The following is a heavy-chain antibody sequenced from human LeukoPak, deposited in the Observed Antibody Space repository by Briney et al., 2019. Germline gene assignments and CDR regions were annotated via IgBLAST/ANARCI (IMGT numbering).Heavy chain of an antibody. CDR2: INPNSGGT. CDR3: ARLKGDYYYYYMDV. CDR1: GYTFTGYY. Sequence: ASVKVSCKASGYTFTGYYMHWVRQAPGQGLEWMGWINPNSGGTNYAQKFQGRVTMTRDTSISTAYMELSRLRSDDTAVYYCARLKGDYYYYYMDVWGKGTTATVSS. V-gene: IGHV1-2*02. J-gene: IGHJ6*03.